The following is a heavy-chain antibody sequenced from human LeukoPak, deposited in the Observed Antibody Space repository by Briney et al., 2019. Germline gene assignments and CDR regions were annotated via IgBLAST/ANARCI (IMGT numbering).Heavy chain of an antibody. CDR1: GFTFSSYA. CDR2: ISGSGGST. J-gene: IGHJ4*02. V-gene: IGHV3-23*01. Sequence: GGSLRLSCAASGFTFSSYAMSWVRQAPGKGLEWVSAISGSGGSTYYADSVKGRFTISRDNSKNTLYLRMNSLRAEDTAVYYCAKDPGGYSYGPQLDYWGQGTLVTVSS. CDR3: AKDPGGYSYGPQLDY. D-gene: IGHD5-18*01.